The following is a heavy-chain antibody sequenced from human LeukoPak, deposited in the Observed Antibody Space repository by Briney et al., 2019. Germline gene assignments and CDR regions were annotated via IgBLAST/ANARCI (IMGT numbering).Heavy chain of an antibody. Sequence: GGSLRLSCVASGFTFSSHRMSWVRQAPGKGLEWVANIKKDGSEKYYVDSVKGRFTISRDNAKTSLYLQMNSLRAEDTAVYYCARDLSGVTGYTYGRGIDYWGQGTLVTVSS. CDR2: IKKDGSEK. CDR3: ARDLSGVTGYTYGRGIDY. CDR1: GFTFSSHR. D-gene: IGHD5-18*01. V-gene: IGHV3-7*01. J-gene: IGHJ4*02.